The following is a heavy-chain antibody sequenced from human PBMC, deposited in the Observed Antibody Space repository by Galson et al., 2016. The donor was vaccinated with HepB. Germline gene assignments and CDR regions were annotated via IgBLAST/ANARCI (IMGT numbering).Heavy chain of an antibody. D-gene: IGHD6-19*01. CDR1: GGSFSAYY. J-gene: IGHJ4*02. V-gene: IGHV4-34*01. CDR2: INYRGET. Sequence: SETLSLTCAVSGGSFSAYYWSWIRQSPGKGLEWIGEINYRGETKYNPSLKSRVSISRDTSKNQLSVRLTSVTAADTAMYYCASQPGWYATDWGQGTLVTVSS. CDR3: ASQPGWYATD.